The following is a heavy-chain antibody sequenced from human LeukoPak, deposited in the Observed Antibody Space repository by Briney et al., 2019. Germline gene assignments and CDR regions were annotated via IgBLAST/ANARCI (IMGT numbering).Heavy chain of an antibody. CDR2: IYYSGST. D-gene: IGHD3-9*01. J-gene: IGHJ3*02. V-gene: IGHV4-59*01. Sequence: SETLSLTCTVSGGSISSYYWSWIRQPPGKGLEWIGYIYYSGSTNYNPSLKSRVTISVDTSTNQFSLKLSSVTAADTAVYYCARAMRYYDILTGYSNAFDIWGQGTMATVSS. CDR1: GGSISSYY. CDR3: ARAMRYYDILTGYSNAFDI.